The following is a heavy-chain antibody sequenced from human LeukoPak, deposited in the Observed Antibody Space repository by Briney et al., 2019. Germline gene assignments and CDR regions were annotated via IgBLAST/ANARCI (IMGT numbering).Heavy chain of an antibody. J-gene: IGHJ4*02. CDR2: IYYSGTT. CDR3: ARTIVPRTYFDY. CDR1: GGSISSGGYS. Sequence: SETLSLTCDVSGGSISSGGYSWSWIRQPPGKGLEWIGYIYYSGTTYYSPSLKSRISISIDTSKNQFSLNLSSVTAADTAVYYCARTIVPRTYFDYWGQGTLVTVSS. D-gene: IGHD2/OR15-2a*01. V-gene: IGHV4-30-4*07.